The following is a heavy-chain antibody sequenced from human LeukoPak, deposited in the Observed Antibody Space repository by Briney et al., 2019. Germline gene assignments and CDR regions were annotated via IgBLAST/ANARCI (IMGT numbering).Heavy chain of an antibody. V-gene: IGHV4-39*07. D-gene: IGHD2-21*01. Sequence: SETLSHTCTVSGGSISSSSYYWGWIRQPPGKGLEWIGSIYYSGSTYYNPSLKSRVTMSVDTSKNQFSLKLNSVTAADTAVYYCARDRDLRWFYYWGQGTLVTVSS. CDR1: GGSISSSSYY. J-gene: IGHJ4*02. CDR2: IYYSGST. CDR3: ARDRDLRWFYY.